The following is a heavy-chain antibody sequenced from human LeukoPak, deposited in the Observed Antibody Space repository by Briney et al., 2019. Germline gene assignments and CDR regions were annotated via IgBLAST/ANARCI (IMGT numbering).Heavy chain of an antibody. J-gene: IGHJ6*03. CDR2: IKEDGSEK. Sequence: GGSLRLSCAASGVTFSSSWMSWVRQGLGKGLEWVANIKEDGSEKYYVDSVKGRFTISRDNAKNSLYLQTNSLRAEDTAVYHCARFVSSGWYNYYYYYMDVWGKGPTVTVSS. V-gene: IGHV3-7*01. D-gene: IGHD6-19*01. CDR1: GVTFSSSW. CDR3: ARFVSSGWYNYYYYYMDV.